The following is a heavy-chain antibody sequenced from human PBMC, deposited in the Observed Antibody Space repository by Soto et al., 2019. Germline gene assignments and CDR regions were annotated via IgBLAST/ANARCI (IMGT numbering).Heavy chain of an antibody. CDR3: ARGDDYSDSSAYGSSGY. CDR1: VGGMSGDA. D-gene: IGHD3-22*01. CDR2: IIPIFGTA. Sequence: NRAWKGAVGGMSGDAVSWVSMATRQGLEWMGGIIPIFGTANYAQKFQGRVTITADESTSTAYMELSSLRSEDTAVYYCARGDDYSDSSAYGSSGYWGQGTLVTVPS. V-gene: IGHV1-69*01. J-gene: IGHJ4*02.